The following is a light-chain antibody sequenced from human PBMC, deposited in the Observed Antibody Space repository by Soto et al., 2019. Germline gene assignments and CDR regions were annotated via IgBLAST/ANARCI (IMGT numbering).Light chain of an antibody. V-gene: IGKV1-33*01. CDR1: QDIRDY. CDR2: DAS. Sequence: DIQMTQSPSSLSASVGDRVTITCQASQDIRDYLNWYQQRPGKAPNLLIYDASTLETGVPSRFSGSGSGTDFTFTISSLQPEDIATYYCQQYDLIPPLSFGGGTKVEIK. CDR3: QQYDLIPPLS. J-gene: IGKJ4*01.